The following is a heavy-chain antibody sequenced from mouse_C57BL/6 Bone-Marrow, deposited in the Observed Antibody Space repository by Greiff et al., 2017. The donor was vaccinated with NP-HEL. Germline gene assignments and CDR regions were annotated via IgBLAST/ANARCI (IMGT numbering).Heavy chain of an antibody. Sequence: VQLQQSGPELVKPGASVKISCKASGYSFTGYYMNWVKQSPEKSLEWIGEINPSTGGTTYNQKFKAKATLTVDKSSSTAYMQLKSLTSEDSAVYDCARSTAQAPVGDWGQGTTLTVSS. J-gene: IGHJ2*01. V-gene: IGHV1-42*01. CDR2: INPSTGGT. CDR1: GYSFTGYY. D-gene: IGHD3-2*02. CDR3: ARSTAQAPVGD.